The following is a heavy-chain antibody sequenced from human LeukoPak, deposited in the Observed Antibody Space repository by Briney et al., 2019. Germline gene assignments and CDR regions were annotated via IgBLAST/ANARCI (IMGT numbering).Heavy chain of an antibody. CDR1: GFTFSSYE. V-gene: IGHV3-48*03. D-gene: IGHD3-10*02. CDR3: AELGITMTGGV. Sequence: GALRLSCAASGFTFSSYEMNWVRQAPGKGLEWVSYISSSGSTIYYADSVKGRFTISRDNAKNSLYLQMNSLRAEDTAVYYCAELGITMTGGVWGKGTTVTISS. J-gene: IGHJ6*04. CDR2: ISSSGSTI.